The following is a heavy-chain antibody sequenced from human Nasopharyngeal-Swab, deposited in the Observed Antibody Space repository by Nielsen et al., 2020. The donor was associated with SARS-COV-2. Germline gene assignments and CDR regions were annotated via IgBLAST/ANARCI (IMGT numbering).Heavy chain of an antibody. V-gene: IGHV1-2*02. Sequence: ASVKVSCKASGYTFTDYNMHWVRQAPGQGLEWMGWMKPNSGVTNYAQNFQGRVTMASDTSSNTAYMELSRLTSDDTAVYFCARDRSTTGWNDAFDIWGQGTAVTVSS. CDR2: MKPNSGVT. CDR3: ARDRSTTGWNDAFDI. J-gene: IGHJ3*02. CDR1: GYTFTDYN. D-gene: IGHD1-1*01.